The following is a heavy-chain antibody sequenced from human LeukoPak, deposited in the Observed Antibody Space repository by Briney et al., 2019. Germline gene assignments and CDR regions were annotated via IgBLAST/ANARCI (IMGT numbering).Heavy chain of an antibody. CDR3: TSDEWELPGY. Sequence: ASVKVSCKASGGTFSSYAISWVRQAPGQGLELMGWINPKSGATDIAQKFQGRITLTRATSITTDHMEMNRLTSDDTAVYFCTSDEWELPGYWGQGTRVTVAT. V-gene: IGHV1-2*02. CDR2: INPKSGAT. D-gene: IGHD1-26*01. CDR1: GGTFSSYA. J-gene: IGHJ4*02.